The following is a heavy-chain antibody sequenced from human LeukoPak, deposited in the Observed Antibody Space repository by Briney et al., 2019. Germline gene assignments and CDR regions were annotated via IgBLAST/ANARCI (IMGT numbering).Heavy chain of an antibody. CDR2: IYYSGST. V-gene: IGHV4-59*01. Sequence: SETLSLTCTVSGGSISSYYWSWIRQPPGKGLEWLGYIYYSGSTNYNPSLKSRVTISVDTSKNQFSLKLSSVTAADTAVYYCARVEGYGGYGHHRFDYWGQGTLVTVSS. CDR3: ARVEGYGGYGHHRFDY. CDR1: GGSISSYY. J-gene: IGHJ4*02. D-gene: IGHD5-12*01.